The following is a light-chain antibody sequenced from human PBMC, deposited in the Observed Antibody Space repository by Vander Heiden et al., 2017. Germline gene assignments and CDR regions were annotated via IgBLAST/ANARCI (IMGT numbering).Light chain of an antibody. CDR2: GTS. Sequence: DIQMTQSPSSLSASVGDRVTITCRASQSISHYLNWYQQKPGKAPNLLIYGTSSLQSGVPSRFSGSGSGTDFTLTISRLQPEDFATYYCQQSDSSPLTFGGGTKVEIK. CDR3: QQSDSSPLT. J-gene: IGKJ4*01. CDR1: QSISHY. V-gene: IGKV1-39*01.